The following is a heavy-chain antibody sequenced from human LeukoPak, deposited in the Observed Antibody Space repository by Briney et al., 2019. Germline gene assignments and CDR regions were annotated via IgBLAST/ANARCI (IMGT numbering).Heavy chain of an antibody. CDR2: ISGYNGNT. Sequence: ASVKVSCKTSGYSLINFGITWVRQAPGQGLEWMGWISGYNGNTDSAQNFQGRVAMTTDTSTSTADMELRSLRPDDTAVYYCARVGDSGGYYHLDYWGQGTLVTVSS. CDR3: ARVGDSGGYYHLDY. J-gene: IGHJ4*02. V-gene: IGHV1-18*01. D-gene: IGHD3-22*01. CDR1: GYSLINFG.